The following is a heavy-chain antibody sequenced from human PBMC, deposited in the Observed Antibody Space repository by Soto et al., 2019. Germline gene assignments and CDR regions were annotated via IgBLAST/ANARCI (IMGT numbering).Heavy chain of an antibody. CDR2: IIPILGIA. V-gene: IGHV1-69*02. Sequence: QVQLVQSGAEVKKPGSSVKVSCKASGGTFSSYTISWVRQAPGQGLEWMGRIIPILGIANYAQKFQGRVTITADKSTSTAYMELSSLRSEDTAVHYCARGLGYCSSTSCSSAEYFQHWGQGTLVTVSS. CDR3: ARGLGYCSSTSCSSAEYFQH. J-gene: IGHJ1*01. CDR1: GGTFSSYT. D-gene: IGHD2-2*01.